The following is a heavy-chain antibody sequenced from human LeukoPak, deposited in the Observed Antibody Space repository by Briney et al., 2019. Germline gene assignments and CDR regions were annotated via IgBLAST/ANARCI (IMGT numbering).Heavy chain of an antibody. D-gene: IGHD3-3*01. V-gene: IGHV4-34*01. CDR3: ARDPAYYDFWSGYYRNGGFDP. Sequence: SETLSLTCAVYGGSFSGYYWSWIRQPPGKGLEWIGSIYYSGSTYYNPSLKSRVTISVDTSKNQFSLKLSSVTAADTAVYYCARDPAYYDFWSGYYRNGGFDPWGQGTLVTVSS. CDR2: IYYSGST. J-gene: IGHJ5*02. CDR1: GGSFSGYY.